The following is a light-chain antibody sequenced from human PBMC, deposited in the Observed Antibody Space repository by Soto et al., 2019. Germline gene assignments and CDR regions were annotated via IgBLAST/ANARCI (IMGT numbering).Light chain of an antibody. Sequence: QSALTQPRSVSGSPGQSVTISCTGTSSDVGGYNFVSWYQQHPGKAPKVIIYDSTKRPSGVPDRFSGSKSGNTASLTISGLQAEDEADYYCCSYAGSYTLIFGTGTKLTVL. V-gene: IGLV2-11*01. J-gene: IGLJ1*01. CDR3: CSYAGSYTLI. CDR2: DST. CDR1: SSDVGGYNF.